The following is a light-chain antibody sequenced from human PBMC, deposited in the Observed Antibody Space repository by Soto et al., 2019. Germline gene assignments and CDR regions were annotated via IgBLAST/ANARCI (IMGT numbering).Light chain of an antibody. V-gene: IGLV1-44*01. CDR1: SSNIGSNT. CDR2: SNN. CDR3: AAWDDSLNYV. Sequence: QSALTQPPSASGTPGQRVTISCSGSSSNIGSNTVNWYQQLPGTAPKLLIYSNNQRPSGVPDRFSGSKSDTSASLAISGLQSEDEADYYCAAWDDSLNYVFGTGSKVTVL. J-gene: IGLJ1*01.